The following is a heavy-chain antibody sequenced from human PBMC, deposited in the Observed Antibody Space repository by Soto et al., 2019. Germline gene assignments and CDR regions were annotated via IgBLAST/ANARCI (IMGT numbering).Heavy chain of an antibody. J-gene: IGHJ6*02. CDR2: ISYDGSNK. CDR1: GFTFSSCG. V-gene: IGHV3-30*18. D-gene: IGHD6-13*01. CDR3: AKDSMGSSWYGLRYYYYGMDV. Sequence: HPGGSLRLSCAASGFTFSSCGMHWVRQAPGKGLEWVAVISYDGSNKYYADSVKGRFTTSRDNSKNTLYLQMNSLRAEDTAVYYCAKDSMGSSWYGLRYYYYGMDVWGQGTTVTV.